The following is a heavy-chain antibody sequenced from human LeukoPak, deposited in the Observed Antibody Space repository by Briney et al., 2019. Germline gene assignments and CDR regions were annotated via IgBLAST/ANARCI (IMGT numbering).Heavy chain of an antibody. CDR1: GGSFSGYY. D-gene: IGHD2-15*01. J-gene: IGHJ4*02. V-gene: IGHV4-34*01. CDR2: INHSGST. Sequence: PSETLSLTCAVYGGSFSGYYWSWIRQPPGKGLEWIGEINHSGSTSYNPSLKSRVAISVDTSKNQFSLKLSSVTAADTAVYYCARAGVVVVAATRYFDYWGQGTLVTVSS. CDR3: ARAGVVVVAATRYFDY.